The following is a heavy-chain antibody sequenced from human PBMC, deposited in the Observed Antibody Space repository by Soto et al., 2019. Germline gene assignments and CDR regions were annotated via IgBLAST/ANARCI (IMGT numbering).Heavy chain of an antibody. J-gene: IGHJ4*02. V-gene: IGHV3-53*02. D-gene: IGHD4-17*01. Sequence: EVQLVETGGGLIQPGESLRLSCAASGFTVSSHIMSRVRQAPGKGLEWVSVIYTGDNTYYADSVKGRFTISRDNSKNTLYLQMNSLRAEDTAVYYCVRGDYGRSGVDYWGQGTLVTVSS. CDR2: IYTGDNT. CDR3: VRGDYGRSGVDY. CDR1: GFTVSSHI.